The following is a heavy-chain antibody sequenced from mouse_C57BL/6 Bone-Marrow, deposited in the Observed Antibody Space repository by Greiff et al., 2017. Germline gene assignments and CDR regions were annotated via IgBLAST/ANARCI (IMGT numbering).Heavy chain of an antibody. CDR3: ARGYYFDY. CDR1: GYTFTSYT. J-gene: IGHJ2*01. Sequence: LVESGAELARPGASVKMSCKASGYTFTSYTMHWVKQRPGQGLEWIGYINPSSGYTKFNQRFKDKATLTADKSSSTAYMQLSSLTSEDSAVYYCARGYYFDYWGQGTTLTVSS. CDR2: INPSSGYT. V-gene: IGHV1-4*01.